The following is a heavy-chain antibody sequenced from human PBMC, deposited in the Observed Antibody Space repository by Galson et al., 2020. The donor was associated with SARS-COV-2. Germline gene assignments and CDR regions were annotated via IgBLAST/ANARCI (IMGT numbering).Heavy chain of an antibody. Sequence: ETSETLSLTCTVSGASVSTSSNYWGWIRQPPGKGLEWIGSMYYSGSTYYSPSLKSRVTISLDTSKNQFSLKLGSVTAADTAVYYCARPSRGYSYVDYWGQGILVAVSS. D-gene: IGHD5-18*01. V-gene: IGHV4-39*01. CDR2: MYYSGST. CDR1: GASVSTSSNY. J-gene: IGHJ4*02. CDR3: ARPSRGYSYVDY.